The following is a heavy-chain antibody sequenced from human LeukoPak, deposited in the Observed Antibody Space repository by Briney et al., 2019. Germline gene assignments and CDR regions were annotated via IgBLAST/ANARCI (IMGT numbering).Heavy chain of an antibody. CDR3: AREASYSGSWWYFDH. CDR2: IYNGGSA. J-gene: IGHJ4*02. V-gene: IGHV3-66*01. Sequence: GGSLRLSCAASGFNVSSKYISWVRQAPGKGLEWVSVIYNGGSANYADSVKGRLTISRDNSKNKVYLRMNSLRVEDTAVYYCAREASYSGSWWYFDHWGQGTLVTVSP. CDR1: GFNVSSKY. D-gene: IGHD6-13*01.